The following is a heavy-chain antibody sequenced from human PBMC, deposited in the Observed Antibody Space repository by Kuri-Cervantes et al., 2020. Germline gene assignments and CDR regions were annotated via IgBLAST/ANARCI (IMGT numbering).Heavy chain of an antibody. CDR3: ARDLSSTVVTQGYYYMDV. CDR1: GYTFTSYC. V-gene: IGHV1-2*02. CDR2: INPNSGGT. D-gene: IGHD4-23*01. J-gene: IGHJ6*03. Sequence: ASVKVSCKASGYTFTSYCMHWVRQAPGQGLEWMGWINPNSGGTNYAQKFQGRVTMTRDTSISTAYMELSRLRSDDTAVYYCARDLSSTVVTQGYYYMDVWGKGTTVTVSS.